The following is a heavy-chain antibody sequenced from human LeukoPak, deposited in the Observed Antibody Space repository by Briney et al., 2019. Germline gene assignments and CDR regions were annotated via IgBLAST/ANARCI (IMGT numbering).Heavy chain of an antibody. CDR1: GFTFSSYA. J-gene: IGHJ4*02. CDR3: AREDYDSSGNDY. Sequence: PGGSLRLSCAASGFTFSSYAMHWVRQAPGKRLEWVAVISYDGSNKYYADSVKGRFTISRDNSKNTLYLQMNSLRAEDTAVYYCAREDYDSSGNDYWGQGTLVTVSS. CDR2: ISYDGSNK. V-gene: IGHV3-30-3*01. D-gene: IGHD3-22*01.